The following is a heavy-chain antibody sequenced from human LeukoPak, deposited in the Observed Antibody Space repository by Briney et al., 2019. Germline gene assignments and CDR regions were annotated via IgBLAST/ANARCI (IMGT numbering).Heavy chain of an antibody. CDR3: ARDALGYSYGDY. V-gene: IGHV3-33*01. D-gene: IGHD5-18*01. J-gene: IGHJ4*02. CDR2: IWYDGSNK. CDR1: GFTFSSYG. Sequence: GRSLRLSCAAPGFTFSSYGMHWVRQAPGKGLEWVAVIWYDGSNKYYADSVKGRFTISRDDSKNTLYLQMNSLRAEDTAVYYCARDALGYSYGDYWGQGTLVTVSS.